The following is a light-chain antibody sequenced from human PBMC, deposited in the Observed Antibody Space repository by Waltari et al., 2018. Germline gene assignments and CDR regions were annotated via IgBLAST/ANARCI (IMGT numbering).Light chain of an antibody. Sequence: EIVLTQSPATLSLSPGERATLSCRASQRVSSYLAWYQQKPGQAPRLLIYDASNRATGIPARCSGSGSGTDFTLTISSLEPEDSAGYYCQQRSNWPRVYTFGQGTKLEIK. J-gene: IGKJ2*01. V-gene: IGKV3-11*01. CDR1: QRVSSY. CDR3: QQRSNWPRVYT. CDR2: DAS.